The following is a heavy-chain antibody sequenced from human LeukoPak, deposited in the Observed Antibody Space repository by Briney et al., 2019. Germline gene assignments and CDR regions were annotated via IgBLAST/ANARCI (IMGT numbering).Heavy chain of an antibody. D-gene: IGHD5-18*01. V-gene: IGHV3-21*01. J-gene: IGHJ4*02. CDR3: ARDGRGDTAMVFDY. CDR2: ISSSSSYI. CDR1: GFTFSSYS. Sequence: TGGSLRLSCAASGFTFSSYSMNWVRQAPGKGLEWVSSISSSSSYIYYADSVKGRFTISRDNAKNSLYLQMSSLRAEDTAVYYCARDGRGDTAMVFDYWGQGTLVTVSS.